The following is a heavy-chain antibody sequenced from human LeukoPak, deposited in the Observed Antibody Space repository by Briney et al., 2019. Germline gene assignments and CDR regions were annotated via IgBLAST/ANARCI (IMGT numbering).Heavy chain of an antibody. CDR1: GGSISSSSYY. CDR3: TSGSYSFYYMDV. V-gene: IGHV4-39*07. D-gene: IGHD1-26*01. Sequence: PSETPSLTCTVSGGSISSSSYYWGWIRQPPGKGLEWIGSIYYSGSTYYNPSLKSRVTISVDTSKNQFSLKLSSVTAADTAVYYCTSGSYSFYYMDVWGKGTTVTVSS. CDR2: IYYSGST. J-gene: IGHJ6*03.